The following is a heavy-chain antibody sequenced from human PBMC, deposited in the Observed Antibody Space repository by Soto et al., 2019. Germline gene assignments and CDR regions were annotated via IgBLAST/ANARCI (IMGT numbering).Heavy chain of an antibody. D-gene: IGHD6-13*01. CDR1: GGTISSYA. J-gene: IGHJ6*02. Sequence: SVKVSCKASGGTISSYAISWVRQAPGQGLEWLGGIIPIFGTANYAQKFQGRVTITADESTSTAYMELSSLRSEDTAVYYCARVTTIAAAGDLYYYYGMDVWGQGTTVTVSS. CDR3: ARVTTIAAAGDLYYYYGMDV. CDR2: IIPIFGTA. V-gene: IGHV1-69*13.